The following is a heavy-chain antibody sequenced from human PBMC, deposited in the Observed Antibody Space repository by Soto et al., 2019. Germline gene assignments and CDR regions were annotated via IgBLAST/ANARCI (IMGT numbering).Heavy chain of an antibody. J-gene: IGHJ4*02. CDR1: GFTCDDYA. CDR2: ISWNSGSI. V-gene: IGHV3-9*01. CDR3: AKGDGDHTSGY. Sequence: EVQLVESGGGLIQPGRSLRLSCAASGFTCDDYAMHWVRQAPGKGLEWVSGISWNSGSIGYADSVKGRFTISRDNAKNSLYLQMNSLRAEDTALYYCAKGDGDHTSGYWGQETLVPVSS. D-gene: IGHD4-17*01.